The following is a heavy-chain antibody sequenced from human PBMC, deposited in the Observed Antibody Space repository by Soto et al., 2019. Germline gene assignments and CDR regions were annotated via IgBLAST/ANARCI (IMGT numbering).Heavy chain of an antibody. CDR1: GYTFTSYY. CDR2: SNPSGGST. V-gene: IGHV1-46*03. D-gene: IGHD2-2*01. J-gene: IGHJ3*02. CDR3: ATFSYCSSTSCYARGAAFDI. Sequence: QVQLVQSGAEVKKPGASVKVSCKASGYTFTSYYMHWVRQAPGQGLEWMGISNPSGGSTSYAQKFQGRVTMTRDTSTSTVYMELSSLRSEDTAVYYCATFSYCSSTSCYARGAAFDIWGQGTMVTVSS.